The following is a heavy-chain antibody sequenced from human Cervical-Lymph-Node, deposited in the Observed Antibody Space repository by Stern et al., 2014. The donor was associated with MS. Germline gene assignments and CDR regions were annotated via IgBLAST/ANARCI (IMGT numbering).Heavy chain of an antibody. CDR1: GYTFSAYG. CDR3: AREPSQPRNWFDP. V-gene: IGHV1-18*01. J-gene: IGHJ5*02. D-gene: IGHD6-6*01. CDR2: ISAYSGNT. Sequence: QLVQSGPEVKKPGASVNVSCKASGYTFSAYGISWVRQAPGQGLEWMWWISAYSGNTDYAQKFQGRVTMTTDTSTSTAYMELRSLRSDDTAVYYCAREPSQPRNWFDPWGQGTLVTVSS.